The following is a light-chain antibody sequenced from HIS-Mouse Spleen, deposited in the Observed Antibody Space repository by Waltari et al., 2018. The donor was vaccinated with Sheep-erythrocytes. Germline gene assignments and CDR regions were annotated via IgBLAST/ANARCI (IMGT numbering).Light chain of an antibody. Sequence: QSALTQPASVSGSPGQSITISCTGTSSDVGSYNLVSRYQQHPGKAPKLMIYEGSKRPSGVSNRFSGTKSGNTASLTISGLQAEDEADYYCCSYAGSYNHVFATGTKVTVL. J-gene: IGLJ1*01. CDR1: SSDVGSYNL. CDR3: CSYAGSYNHV. CDR2: EGS. V-gene: IGLV2-14*02.